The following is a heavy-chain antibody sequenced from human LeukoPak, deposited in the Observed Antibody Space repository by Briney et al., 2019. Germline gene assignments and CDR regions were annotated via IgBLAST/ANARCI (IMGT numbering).Heavy chain of an antibody. J-gene: IGHJ2*01. CDR2: IKHTGST. V-gene: IGHV4-34*01. CDR3: ARGHFWSGYFRELTHWYFDL. D-gene: IGHD3-3*02. Sequence: PSETLSLTCAVYGGSFSGYYWTWIRQPPGKGLEWIGEIKHTGSTNYNPSLKSRVTISVDTSKNQFSLKLSPVTAADTAVYYCARGHFWSGYFRELTHWYFDLWGRGTLVTVSS. CDR1: GGSFSGYY.